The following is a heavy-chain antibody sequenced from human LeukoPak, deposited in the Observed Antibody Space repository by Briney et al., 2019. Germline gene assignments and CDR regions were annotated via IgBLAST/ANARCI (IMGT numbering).Heavy chain of an antibody. D-gene: IGHD5-12*01. CDR3: ARDRQVHTSVDSVEY. J-gene: IGHJ4*02. V-gene: IGHV3-11*01. CDR1: GFIFSDYY. Sequence: GGSLRLSCAASGFIFSDYYMSWIRQVPGKGLEWVSYTSSSGGATYYAGFVKGRFTVSRDNAQNSLSLQMNSLRVEDTAVYYCARDRQVHTSVDSVEYWGQGALVTVSS. CDR2: TSSSGGAT.